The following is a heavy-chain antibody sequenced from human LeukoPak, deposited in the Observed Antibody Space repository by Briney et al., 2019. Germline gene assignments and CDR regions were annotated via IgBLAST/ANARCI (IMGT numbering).Heavy chain of an antibody. CDR2: IYYSGST. J-gene: IGHJ6*03. V-gene: IGHV4-39*07. D-gene: IGHD4-11*01. CDR1: GGSISGSSY. CDR3: ARTYSRFYYYYMDV. Sequence: SETLSLTCTVSGGSISGSSYWGWIRQPPRKGLEWIGNIYYSGSTYYNPSLKSRVTISVDTSKNQFSLKLSSVTAADTAVYYCARTYSRFYYYYMDVWGKGTTVTVSS.